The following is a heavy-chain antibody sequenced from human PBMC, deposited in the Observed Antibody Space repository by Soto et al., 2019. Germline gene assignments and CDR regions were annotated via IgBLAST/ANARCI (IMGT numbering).Heavy chain of an antibody. D-gene: IGHD5-18*01. CDR2: INHSGST. J-gene: IGHJ6*02. CDR3: ARSRGYSYGYGLKILRYYYYGMDV. Sequence: QVQLQQWGAGLLKPSETLSLTCAVYGGSFSGYYWSWIRQPPGKGLEWIVEINHSGSTNYNPSLKSRVTISVETSKNQFSRKLSSVTAADTAVYYCARSRGYSYGYGLKILRYYYYGMDVWGQGTTVTVSS. CDR1: GGSFSGYY. V-gene: IGHV4-34*01.